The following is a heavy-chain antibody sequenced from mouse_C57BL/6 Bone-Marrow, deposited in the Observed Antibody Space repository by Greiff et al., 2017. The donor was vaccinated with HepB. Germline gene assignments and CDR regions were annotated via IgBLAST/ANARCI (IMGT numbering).Heavy chain of an antibody. CDR1: GFTFSDYY. V-gene: IGHV5-16*01. D-gene: IGHD1-1*01. CDR3: ARDGSRDWYFDV. CDR2: INYDGSST. J-gene: IGHJ1*03. Sequence: EVMLVESEGGLVQPGSSMKLSCTASGFTFSDYYMAWVRQVPEKGLEWVANINYDGSSTYYLDSLKSRFIISRDNAKNILYLQMSSLKSEDTATYYCARDGSRDWYFDVWGTGTTVTVSS.